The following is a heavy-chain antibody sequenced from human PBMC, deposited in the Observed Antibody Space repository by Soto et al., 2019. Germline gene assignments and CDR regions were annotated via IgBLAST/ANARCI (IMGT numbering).Heavy chain of an antibody. CDR1: GFTFSSYW. J-gene: IGHJ4*02. CDR3: ARGLSGYYGFDY. D-gene: IGHD5-12*01. CDR2: IKGDGTNT. V-gene: IGHV3-74*01. Sequence: VQLVESGGGLVQFGGSLRLSCAASGFTFSSYWMHWVRQVPGKGLVWVSRIKGDGTNTGYADSVKGRFTISRDNVKNTLYLQMNILRAEDTAVYFCARGLSGYYGFDYWGQGTLVTVSS.